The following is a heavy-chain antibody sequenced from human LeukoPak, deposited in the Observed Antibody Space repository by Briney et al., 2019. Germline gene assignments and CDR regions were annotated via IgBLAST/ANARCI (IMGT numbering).Heavy chain of an antibody. J-gene: IGHJ4*02. CDR2: IIPIFGTA. V-gene: IGHV1-69*13. Sequence: SVTVSCKASGGTFSSYAISWVRQAPGQGLEWMGGIIPIFGTANYAQKFQGRVTITADESTSTAYMELSSLRSEDTAVYYCARGKGLVPAAISFDYWGQGTLVTVSS. CDR1: GGTFSSYA. CDR3: ARGKGLVPAAISFDY. D-gene: IGHD2-2*01.